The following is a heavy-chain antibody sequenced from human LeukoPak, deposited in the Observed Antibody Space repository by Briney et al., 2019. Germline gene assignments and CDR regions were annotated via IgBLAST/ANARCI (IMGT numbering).Heavy chain of an antibody. D-gene: IGHD3/OR15-3a*01. CDR3: ARTDSNRAFDL. J-gene: IGHJ3*01. V-gene: IGHV3-23*01. CDR2: IYRGGSGGGGGTT. CDR1: GFDVSSNY. Sequence: GGSLRLSCAASGFDVSSNYMSWVRQVPGMGLEWVSVIYRGGSGGGGGTTNYADFVEGRFAISRDNSKNTLFLQMNSLRAEDTSVYYCARTDSNRAFDLWGQGTMVTVSS.